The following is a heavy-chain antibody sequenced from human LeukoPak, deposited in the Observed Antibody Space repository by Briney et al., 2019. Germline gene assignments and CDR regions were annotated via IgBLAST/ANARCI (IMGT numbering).Heavy chain of an antibody. CDR1: GFTVSSNY. CDR3: AREDSSSCNWFDP. V-gene: IGHV3-66*01. D-gene: IGHD3-22*01. Sequence: GGSLRLSCAASGFTVSSNYMGWVCQAPGKGLEWVSVIYSGGRTNYADSVKGRFTISRDNSKNTLYLQMNSLRVEDTAVYYCAREDSSSCNWFDPWGQATLVTVSS. J-gene: IGHJ5*02. CDR2: IYSGGRT.